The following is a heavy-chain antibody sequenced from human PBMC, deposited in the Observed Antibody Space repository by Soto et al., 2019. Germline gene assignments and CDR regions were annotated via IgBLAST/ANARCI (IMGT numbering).Heavy chain of an antibody. J-gene: IGHJ4*02. CDR2: ISGSGGST. V-gene: IGHV3-23*01. Sequence: GGSLRLSCAASGFTFSNYAMNWVRQAPGKGLEWVSAISGSGGSTYYADSVKGRFTISRDNSKNTLYLQMNSLRAEDTAVYYCTIWGSYRTHDYWGQGTLVTVSS. D-gene: IGHD3-16*02. CDR3: TIWGSYRTHDY. CDR1: GFTFSNYA.